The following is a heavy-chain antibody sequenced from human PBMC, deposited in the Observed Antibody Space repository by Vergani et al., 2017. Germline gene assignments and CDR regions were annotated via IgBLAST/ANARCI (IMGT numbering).Heavy chain of an antibody. D-gene: IGHD2-2*01. Sequence: QVQLQESGPGLVKPSETLSLTCTVSGGSISSYYWSWLRQPPGKGLEWIGYIYTSGSTNYNPSLKSRVTISVDTSKNQFSLKLSSVTAADTAVYYCAREGYCSSTSCYGFDDAFDIWGQGTMVTVSS. CDR1: GGSISSYY. V-gene: IGHV4-4*09. CDR2: IYTSGST. J-gene: IGHJ3*02. CDR3: AREGYCSSTSCYGFDDAFDI.